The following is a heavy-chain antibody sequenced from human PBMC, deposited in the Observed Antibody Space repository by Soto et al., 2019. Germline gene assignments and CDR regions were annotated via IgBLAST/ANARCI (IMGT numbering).Heavy chain of an antibody. D-gene: IGHD4-17*01. CDR1: GGSISSYY. CDR3: ARVSPSIYGDYESDYYYYGMDV. V-gene: IGHV4-59*01. Sequence: SSETLSLTCTVSGGSISSYYWSWIRQPPGKGLEWIGYIYYSGSTNYNPSLKSRVTISVDTSKNQFSLKLSSVTAADTAVYYCARVSPSIYGDYESDYYYYGMDVWGQGTTVTVSS. J-gene: IGHJ6*02. CDR2: IYYSGST.